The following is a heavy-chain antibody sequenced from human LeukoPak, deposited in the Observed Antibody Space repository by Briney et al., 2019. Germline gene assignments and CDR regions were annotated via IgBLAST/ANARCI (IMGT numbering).Heavy chain of an antibody. D-gene: IGHD3-16*01. J-gene: IGHJ4*02. V-gene: IGHV3-53*01. CDR3: ARAGLGELYYFDY. CDR2: IYSGGST. CDR1: GFTVSSNY. Sequence: GGSLRLSCAASGFTVSSNYMSWVRQAPGKGLEWVSVIYSGGSTYYADSVKGRFTISRDNSKNTLYLQMNSLRAEDTAVYYCARAGLGELYYFDYWGQGTLVTVSS.